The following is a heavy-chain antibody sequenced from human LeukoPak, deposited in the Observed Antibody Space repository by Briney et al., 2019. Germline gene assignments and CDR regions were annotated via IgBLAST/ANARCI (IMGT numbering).Heavy chain of an antibody. Sequence: GGSLRLSCTASGFTYGDYAMSWVRQAPGKGLEWVGFIRSKAYGGTTEYAASVKGRFTKFRDDSKSNAYLQMNSLKTEVTAVYYCTRAGWPRVDIVATSWGQGTLVSVSS. CDR3: TRAGWPRVDIVATS. D-gene: IGHD5-12*01. J-gene: IGHJ5*02. CDR2: IRSKAYGGTT. CDR1: GFTYGDYA. V-gene: IGHV3-49*04.